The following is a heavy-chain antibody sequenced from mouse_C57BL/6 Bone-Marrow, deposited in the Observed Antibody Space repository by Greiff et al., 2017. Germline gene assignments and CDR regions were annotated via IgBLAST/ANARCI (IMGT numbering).Heavy chain of an antibody. J-gene: IGHJ1*03. CDR2: INYDGSST. CDR3: ARDKDYDGSSYWYCDV. V-gene: IGHV5-16*01. CDR1: GFTFSDYY. D-gene: IGHD1-1*01. Sequence: EVKLMESEGGLVQPGSSMKLSCTASGFTFSDYYMAWVRQVPEKGLEWVANINYDGSSTYYLDSLKSRFIISRDNAKNILYLQMSSLKSEDTATYYCARDKDYDGSSYWYCDVGGTGTTVTVSS.